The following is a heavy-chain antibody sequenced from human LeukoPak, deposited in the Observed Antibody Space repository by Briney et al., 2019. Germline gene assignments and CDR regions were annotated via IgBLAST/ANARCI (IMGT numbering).Heavy chain of an antibody. CDR3: ARGPPPYDSSGYYYEYFQH. CDR1: GYTFTSYD. CDR2: MNPNSGNT. D-gene: IGHD3-22*01. V-gene: IGHV1-8*01. Sequence: ASVKVSCKASGYTFTSYDINWVRQATGQGLEWMGWMNPNSGNTGYAQKFQGRVTMTRNTSISTAYMELSSLRSEDTAVYYCARGPPPYDSSGYYYEYFQHWGQGTLVTVSS. J-gene: IGHJ1*01.